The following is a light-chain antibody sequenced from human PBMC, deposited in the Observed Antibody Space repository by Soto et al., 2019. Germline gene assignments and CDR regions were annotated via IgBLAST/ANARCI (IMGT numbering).Light chain of an antibody. Sequence: EVVVTQFQATLCESQEERVTLSCRASQSVDINLAWYQQKPGQAPRLLIYGASTRATDMSGTFSGRGSGTEFTLTIRNVRPEEFAVYYCEQYRSWPRTFSQGTKVDI. CDR1: QSVDIN. CDR2: GAS. J-gene: IGKJ1*01. CDR3: EQYRSWPRT. V-gene: IGKV3-15*01.